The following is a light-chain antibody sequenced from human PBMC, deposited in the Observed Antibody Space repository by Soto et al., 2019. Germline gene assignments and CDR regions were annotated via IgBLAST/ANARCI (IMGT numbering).Light chain of an antibody. CDR2: RAS. V-gene: IGKV3-20*01. CDR3: QQYGSSPRT. CDR1: RGLSANY. J-gene: IGKJ1*01. Sequence: NLSTQSPGTLSLSPGEGATLSCRASRGLSANYLAWYQQKPGQAPTLHIYRASIRAAGIPDRFSGSGSGTDFTLTIRRLEPDDFAVYYCQQYGSSPRTFGQGTKVDIK.